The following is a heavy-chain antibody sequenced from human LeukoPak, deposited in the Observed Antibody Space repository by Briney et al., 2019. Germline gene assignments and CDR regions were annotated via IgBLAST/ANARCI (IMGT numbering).Heavy chain of an antibody. Sequence: SVKVSCKASGGTFSSYAIHWVRQAPGQGLEWMGGIIRIFSTTNYAQKFQGRVTISADESTSTAYMELSSLRSEDTAVYYCARAVTTDYKDAFDIWGQGTMVTVSS. D-gene: IGHD4-17*01. CDR2: IIRIFSTT. J-gene: IGHJ3*02. CDR3: ARAVTTDYKDAFDI. CDR1: GGTFSSYA. V-gene: IGHV1-69*13.